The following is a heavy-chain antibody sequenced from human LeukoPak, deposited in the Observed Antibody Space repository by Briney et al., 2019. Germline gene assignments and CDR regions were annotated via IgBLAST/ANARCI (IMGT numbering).Heavy chain of an antibody. J-gene: IGHJ3*02. CDR2: IYPGDSDI. CDR3: AKSLTGDEDAFDI. D-gene: IGHD7-27*01. V-gene: IGHV5-51*01. CDR1: GYSFTSYW. Sequence: GESLKISCKGSGYSFTSYWIGWVRQMPGKGLEWMGIIYPGDSDIRYSPSFQGQITISADKSISTAYLQWSSLKASDTAMYYCAKSLTGDEDAFDIWGQGTMVTVSS.